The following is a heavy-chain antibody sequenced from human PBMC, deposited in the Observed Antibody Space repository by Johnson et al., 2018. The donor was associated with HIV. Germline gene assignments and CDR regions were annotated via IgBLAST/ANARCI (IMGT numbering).Heavy chain of an antibody. CDR2: ISGSGGST. CDR3: ARVSSGGAFDI. J-gene: IGHJ3*02. Sequence: QMLLVESGGGVVQPGRSLRLSCAASGFTFSSYGMHWVRQAPGKGLEWVSAISGSGGSTYYADSVKGRFTISRDNSKNTLYLQMNSLRAEDTAVYYCARVSSGGAFDIWGQGTMVTVSS. D-gene: IGHD3-22*01. V-gene: IGHV3-NL1*01. CDR1: GFTFSSYG.